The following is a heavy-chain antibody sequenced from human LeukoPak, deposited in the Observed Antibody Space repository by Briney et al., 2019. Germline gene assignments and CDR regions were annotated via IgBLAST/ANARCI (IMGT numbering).Heavy chain of an antibody. CDR1: GFTFSSYS. J-gene: IGHJ4*02. Sequence: GGSLRLSCAASGFTFSSYSMNWVRQAPGKGLEWVSSISSSSSYIYYADSVRGRFTISRDNAKNSLYLQMNSLRAEDTAVYYCARREYYYDSSGYHDYWGQGTLVTVSS. V-gene: IGHV3-21*01. D-gene: IGHD3-22*01. CDR3: ARREYYYDSSGYHDY. CDR2: ISSSSSYI.